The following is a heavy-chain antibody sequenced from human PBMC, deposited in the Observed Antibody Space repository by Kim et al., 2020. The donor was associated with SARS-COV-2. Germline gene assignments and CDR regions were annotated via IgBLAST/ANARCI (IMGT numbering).Heavy chain of an antibody. CDR3: ARLPCYGSGSNYYYYGMDV. Sequence: KSRVTISVETSTNQFSLKLSSVTAADTAVYYCARLPCYGSGSNYYYYGMDVWGQGTTVTVSS. V-gene: IGHV4-59*08. J-gene: IGHJ6*02. D-gene: IGHD3-10*01.